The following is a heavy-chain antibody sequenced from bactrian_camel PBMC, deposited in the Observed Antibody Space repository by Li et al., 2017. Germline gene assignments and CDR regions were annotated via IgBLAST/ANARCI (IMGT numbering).Heavy chain of an antibody. D-gene: IGHD2*01. V-gene: IGHV3S1*01. J-gene: IGHJ6*01. Sequence: HVQLVESGGGSVQSGGSLTLSCTVSASTHSRYCMAWFRQATGKEREGVAVIYAAGGRTYYADSVKGRFTISRDNAKNTLYLQMNSLKPEDTAMYYCAAETPLREWWLLLQGADFGYWGQGTQVTVS. CDR1: ASTHSRYC. CDR3: AAETPLREWWLLLQGADFGY. CDR2: IYAAGGRT.